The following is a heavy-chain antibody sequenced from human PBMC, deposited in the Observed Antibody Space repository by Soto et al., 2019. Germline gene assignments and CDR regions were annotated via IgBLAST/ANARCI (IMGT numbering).Heavy chain of an antibody. V-gene: IGHV3-53*01. CDR2: IYTDDNI. CDR1: GFTVSGNY. Sequence: VQLVESGGGLVQPWGSLRLSCAASGFTVSGNYVTWVRQAPGKGLEWVSVIYTDDNIYYADSVTGRFTISRDNSKNTFYLQMNRLRVEDTAVYYCATELIAKYGMDVWGQGTTVTVSS. D-gene: IGHD2-21*01. CDR3: ATELIAKYGMDV. J-gene: IGHJ6*02.